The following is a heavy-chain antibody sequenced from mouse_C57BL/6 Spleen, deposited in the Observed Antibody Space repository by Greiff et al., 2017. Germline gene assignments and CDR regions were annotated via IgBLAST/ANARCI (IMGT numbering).Heavy chain of an antibody. CDR2: IDPETGGT. V-gene: IGHV1-15*01. Sequence: QVQLKQSGAELVRPGASVTLSCKASGYTFTDYEMHWVKQTPVHGLEWIGAIDPETGGTAYNQKFKGKAILTADKSSSTAYMELRSLTAEDSAVYYCTRVALMIKEFADWGQGTLVTVSA. CDR3: TRVALMIKEFAD. D-gene: IGHD2-4*01. J-gene: IGHJ3*01. CDR1: GYTFTDYE.